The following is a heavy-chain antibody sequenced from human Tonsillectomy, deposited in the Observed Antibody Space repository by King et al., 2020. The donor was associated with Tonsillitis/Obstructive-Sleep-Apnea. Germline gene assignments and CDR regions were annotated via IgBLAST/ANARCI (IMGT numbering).Heavy chain of an antibody. Sequence: QLVQSGAEVKKPGESLRISCKGSGYSFTSFWISWVRQMPGKGLEWLGRIDPSDSYTNYSPSSQGHVPISADKSITTAYLQWSSLKASDTAMYYCARHGCSSTSCPSSWFDPWGQGTLVTVSS. CDR2: IDPSDSYT. D-gene: IGHD2-2*01. J-gene: IGHJ5*02. CDR3: ARHGCSSTSCPSSWFDP. CDR1: GYSFTSFW. V-gene: IGHV5-10-1*01.